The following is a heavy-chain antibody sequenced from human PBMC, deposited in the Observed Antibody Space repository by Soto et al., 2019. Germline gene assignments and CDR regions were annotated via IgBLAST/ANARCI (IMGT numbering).Heavy chain of an antibody. CDR2: IYWDDDN. CDR1: GFSLTSNAVG. D-gene: IGHD6-19*01. V-gene: IGHV2-5*02. CDR3: AHGSGWLFDF. Sequence: QITLKESGPTLVKPTQTLTLTCTFSGFSLTSNAVGVGWFRQPPGKALEWLALIYWDDDNHYSPSLKSRLTFTKDTSKNQVVLIMTTMDPVDTATYSCAHGSGWLFDFWGQGTLVTVSS. J-gene: IGHJ4*02.